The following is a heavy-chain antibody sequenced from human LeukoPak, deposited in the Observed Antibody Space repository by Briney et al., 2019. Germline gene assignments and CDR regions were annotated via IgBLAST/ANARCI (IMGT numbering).Heavy chain of an antibody. J-gene: IGHJ4*02. CDR1: GFIFSNYA. V-gene: IGHV3-23*01. Sequence: GGSLRLSCAASGFIFSNYAMSWLRQAPGKGPEWVSAISASGGDTYYADSVKGRFTISRDNSKITLSLQMNSLRAEDTAVYYCAKVAGATSNKYCFDYWGQGTLVTVSS. D-gene: IGHD6-25*01. CDR2: ISASGGDT. CDR3: AKVAGATSNKYCFDY.